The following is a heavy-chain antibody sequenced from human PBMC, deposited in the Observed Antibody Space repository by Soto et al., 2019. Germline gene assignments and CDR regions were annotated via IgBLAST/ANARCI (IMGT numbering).Heavy chain of an antibody. CDR1: GGTFSSYT. D-gene: IGHD4-17*01. Sequence: SVKVSCKASGGTFSSYTISWVRQAPGQGLEWMGRIIPILGIANYAQKFQGRVTITADKSTSTAYMELSSLRSEDTAVYYCASNYGDTFYYYYYMDVWGKGTTVTVSS. V-gene: IGHV1-69*02. CDR2: IIPILGIA. CDR3: ASNYGDTFYYYYYMDV. J-gene: IGHJ6*03.